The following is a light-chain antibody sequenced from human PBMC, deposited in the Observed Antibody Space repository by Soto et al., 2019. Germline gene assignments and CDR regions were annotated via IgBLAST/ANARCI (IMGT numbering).Light chain of an antibody. CDR2: WAS. V-gene: IGKV4-1*01. Sequence: DIVMTQSPDSLTVSLGERATINCKSSQSVLSSSNNKSYLAWHQQKPGQPPKVLLYWASTRESGVPDRFGGSGSGTDFTLTINNVQAEDVAVYYCQQYHSGPITFGQGTRLEIK. CDR1: QSVLSSSNNKSY. J-gene: IGKJ5*01. CDR3: QQYHSGPIT.